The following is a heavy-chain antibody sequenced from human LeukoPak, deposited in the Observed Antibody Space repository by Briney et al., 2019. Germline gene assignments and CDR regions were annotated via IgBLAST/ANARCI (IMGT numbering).Heavy chain of an antibody. CDR1: GGSISSYY. CDR3: AKARNYYYYYMDV. V-gene: IGHV4-59*01. Sequence: SETLSLTCTVSGGSISSYYWSWIRQPPGKGLEWIGYIYYSGSTDYNPSLKSRVTISVDTSKNQFSLKLSSVTAADTAVYYCAKARNYYYYYMDVWGKGTTVTVSS. D-gene: IGHD6-6*01. J-gene: IGHJ6*03. CDR2: IYYSGST.